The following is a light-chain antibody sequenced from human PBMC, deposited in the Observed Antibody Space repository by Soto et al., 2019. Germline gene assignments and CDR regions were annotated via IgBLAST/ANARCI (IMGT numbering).Light chain of an antibody. CDR3: QQSYSIPWT. Sequence: DIQMTQSPSSLSASIGDRVTITCRASETFSSYLNWYQQKPGKAPKLLIYGASSLQSGVPSRFSGSGSGTDFTLTISSLQPVDFATYYCQQSYSIPWTFGQGTKVEIK. CDR2: GAS. V-gene: IGKV1-39*01. J-gene: IGKJ1*01. CDR1: ETFSSY.